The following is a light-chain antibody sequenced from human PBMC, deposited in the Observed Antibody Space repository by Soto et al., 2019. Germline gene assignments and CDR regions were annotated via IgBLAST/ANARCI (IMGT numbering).Light chain of an antibody. J-gene: IGLJ1*01. CDR3: SSYTSSSIV. V-gene: IGLV2-14*01. CDR2: EVS. Sequence: QSALTQPASVSGSPGQSITISCTGTSSDVGGYNYVSWYQQHPGKAPKLMIYEVSNRPSGVSNRFSGSKSGNTASLTISGLQAEDEADYYCSSYTSSSIVFGTGTNVTVL. CDR1: SSDVGGYNY.